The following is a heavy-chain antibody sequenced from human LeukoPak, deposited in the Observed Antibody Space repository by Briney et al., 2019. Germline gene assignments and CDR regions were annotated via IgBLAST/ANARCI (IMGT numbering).Heavy chain of an antibody. V-gene: IGHV4-31*03. CDR2: IYYSGST. D-gene: IGHD6-13*01. J-gene: IGHJ4*02. CDR3: ATTLPGIAAAGQGY. Sequence: PSETLSLTCTVSGGPISSGGYYWSWIRQHPGKGLEWIGYIYYSGSTYYNPSLKSRVTISVDTSKNQFSLKLSSVTAADTAVYYCATTLPGIAAAGQGYWGQGTLVTVSS. CDR1: GGPISSGGYY.